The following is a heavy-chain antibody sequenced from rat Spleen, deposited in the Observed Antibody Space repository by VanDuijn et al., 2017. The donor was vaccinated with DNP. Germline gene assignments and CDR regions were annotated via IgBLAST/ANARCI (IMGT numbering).Heavy chain of an antibody. CDR2: ISYDGGST. Sequence: EVKLVESGGGLVQLGRSLKLSCAASGFTFSDYYMAWVRQAPTKGLEWVAYISYDGGSTYYRDSVKGRFTISRDNVKSSLFLQMDSLRSEDSATYYCARGGRSYFDYWGQGVMVTVSS. V-gene: IGHV5-20*01. CDR1: GFTFSDYY. D-gene: IGHD1-11*01. CDR3: ARGGRSYFDY. J-gene: IGHJ2*01.